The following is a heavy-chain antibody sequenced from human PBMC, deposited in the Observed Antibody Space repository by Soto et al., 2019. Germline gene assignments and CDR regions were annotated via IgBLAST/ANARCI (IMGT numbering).Heavy chain of an antibody. Sequence: PGGALGLSCAASGVTFSSYAMSWVRQAPGKGLEWVSAISGSGGSTYYADSVKGRFTISRDNSKNTLYLQMNSLRAEDTAVYYCAKDRRAGAARNYYYYGMDVWGQGTTVPVSS. J-gene: IGHJ6*02. CDR2: ISGSGGST. CDR3: AKDRRAGAARNYYYYGMDV. D-gene: IGHD6-6*01. CDR1: GVTFSSYA. V-gene: IGHV3-23*01.